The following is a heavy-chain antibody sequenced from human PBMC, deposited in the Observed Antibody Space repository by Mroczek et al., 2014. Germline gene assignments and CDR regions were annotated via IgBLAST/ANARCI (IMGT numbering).Heavy chain of an antibody. D-gene: IGHD2-2*01. CDR1: WVLQWLL. CDR2: INHSGST. V-gene: IGHV4-34*01. Sequence: QVQLQHGGGRTVEAFGDPVPHLRCLWWVLQWLLLELDPPAPRKGLEWIGEINHSGSTNYNPSLKSRVTISVDTSKNQFSLKLSSVTAADTAVYYCARGQEYQLLKTTYNWFDPWGQGTLVTVSS. CDR3: ARGQEYQLLKTTYNWFDP. J-gene: IGHJ5*02.